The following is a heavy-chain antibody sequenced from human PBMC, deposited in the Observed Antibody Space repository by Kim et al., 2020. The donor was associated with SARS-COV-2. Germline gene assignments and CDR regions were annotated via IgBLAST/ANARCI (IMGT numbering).Heavy chain of an antibody. J-gene: IGHJ4*02. Sequence: GGSLRLSYAASGFTFSSYAMHWVRQAPGKGLEWVAVICYDGSNKYYADSVKGRFTISRDNSKNTLYLQMNSLRAEDTAVYYCAKDQGGSYYPIDYWGQGTLVTVSS. D-gene: IGHD1-26*01. V-gene: IGHV3-33*06. CDR2: ICYDGSNK. CDR3: AKDQGGSYYPIDY. CDR1: GFTFSSYA.